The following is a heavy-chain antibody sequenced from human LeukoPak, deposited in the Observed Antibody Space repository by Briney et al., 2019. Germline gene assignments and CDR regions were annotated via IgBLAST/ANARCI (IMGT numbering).Heavy chain of an antibody. CDR2: IKSKTDGETT. D-gene: IGHD3-22*01. CDR1: GLTFNNAW. V-gene: IGHV3-15*07. CDR3: TTDDRHSDDY. Sequence: GGSLRLSCAASGLTFNNAWMIWVRQAPGKGPEWVGRIKSKTDGETTDYAAPVKGRFTISRDDSKSTLYLQMNSLQTEDTAVYYCTTDDRHSDDYWGQGTLVTVSS. J-gene: IGHJ4*02.